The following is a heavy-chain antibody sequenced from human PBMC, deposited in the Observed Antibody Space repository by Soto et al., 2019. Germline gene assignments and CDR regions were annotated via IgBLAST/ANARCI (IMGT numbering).Heavy chain of an antibody. CDR1: GASISGFY. J-gene: IGHJ5*02. D-gene: IGHD1-1*01. V-gene: IGHV4-4*07. Sequence: PETLSLTCTVSGASISGFYWSWIRKSDGEGLEWIGRIYATETTDYNPSLKSRVMRSVDKSKKQFSLKLRSVTAADTAVYYCVRDGTKTLRDWFDPWGQGISGTVSS. CDR3: VRDGTKTLRDWFDP. CDR2: IYATETT.